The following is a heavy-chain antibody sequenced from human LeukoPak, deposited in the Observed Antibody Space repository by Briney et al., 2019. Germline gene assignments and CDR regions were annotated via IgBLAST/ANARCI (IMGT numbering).Heavy chain of an antibody. D-gene: IGHD6-19*01. V-gene: IGHV3-7*01. CDR1: GFTFSIYW. CDR2: IKQDGSEK. Sequence: GGSLRLSCAASGFTFSIYWMSWVRQAPGKGLEWVANIKQDGSEKYYVDSAKGRFTISRDNAKNSLYLQMNSLGAEDTAVYYCARLSSGWREFDLWGQGTLVTVSS. J-gene: IGHJ4*02. CDR3: ARLSSGWREFDL.